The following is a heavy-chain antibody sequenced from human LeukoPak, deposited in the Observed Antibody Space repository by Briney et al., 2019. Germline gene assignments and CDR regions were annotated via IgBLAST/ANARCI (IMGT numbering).Heavy chain of an antibody. J-gene: IGHJ4*02. CDR3: ARDPPGSYDYFDY. Sequence: PSETLSLTCTVSGGSISSYYWSWIRQPPGKGLEWIGYIYYSGSTNYNPSLKSRVTISVDASKNQFSLKLSSVTAADTAVYYCARDPPGSYDYFDYWGQGTLVTVSS. D-gene: IGHD1-26*01. V-gene: IGHV4-59*01. CDR2: IYYSGST. CDR1: GGSISSYY.